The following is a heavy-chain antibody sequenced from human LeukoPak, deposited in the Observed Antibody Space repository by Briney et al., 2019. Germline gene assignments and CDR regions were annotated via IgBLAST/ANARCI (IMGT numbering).Heavy chain of an antibody. CDR2: IYYSGST. CDR1: GGSISSSRYY. CDR3: ARQYGSVWFDP. J-gene: IGHJ5*02. D-gene: IGHD4-17*01. V-gene: IGHV4-39*01. Sequence: SETLSLTCTVSGGSISSSRYYWGWIRQPPGKGLEWIGSIYYSGSTYYNPSLKSRVTISVDTSKNQFSLKLSSVTAADTAVYYCARQYGSVWFDPWGQGTLVTVSS.